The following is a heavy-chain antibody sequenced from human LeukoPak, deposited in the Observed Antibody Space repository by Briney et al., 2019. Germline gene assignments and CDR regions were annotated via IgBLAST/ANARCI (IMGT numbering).Heavy chain of an antibody. J-gene: IGHJ4*02. D-gene: IGHD5-12*01. CDR1: GYTFTGYY. CDR3: ARDGGSGYDDEGFDY. CDR2: INPNSGGT. V-gene: IGHV1-2*06. Sequence: ASVKVSCKASGYTFTGYYMHWVRQAPGQGLEWMGRINPNSGGTNYAQKFQGRVTMTRDTSISTAYMELSRLRSDDTAVYYCARDGGSGYDDEGFDYWGQGTLVTVSS.